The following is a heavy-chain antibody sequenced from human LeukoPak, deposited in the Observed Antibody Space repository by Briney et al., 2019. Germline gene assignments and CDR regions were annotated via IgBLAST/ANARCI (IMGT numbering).Heavy chain of an antibody. CDR2: ISWNSGSI. J-gene: IGHJ4*02. CDR3: AKARIVVVPAAIFDY. V-gene: IGHV3-9*01. CDR1: GFTFDDYA. D-gene: IGHD2-2*01. Sequence: GGSLRLSCAASGFTFDDYAMHLVRQAPGKGLEWVSGISWNSGSIGYADSVKGRFTISRDNAKNSLYLQMNSLRAEDTALYYCAKARIVVVPAAIFDYWGQGTLVTVSS.